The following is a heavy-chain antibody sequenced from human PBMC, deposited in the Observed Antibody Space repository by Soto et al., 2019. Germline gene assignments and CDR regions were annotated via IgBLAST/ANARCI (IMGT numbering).Heavy chain of an antibody. CDR1: GYTFTGYY. CDR2: INPNSGGT. V-gene: IGHV1-2*04. CDR3: AKAVWIIDDDRSGYSGY. J-gene: IGHJ4*02. D-gene: IGHD3-22*01. Sequence: ASVKVSCKASGYTFTGYYMHWVRQAPGQGLEWMGWINPNSGGTNYAQKFQGWVTMTRDTSISTAYMELSRLRSDDTAVYYCAKAVWIIDDDRSGYSGYWGQGTLVTVSS.